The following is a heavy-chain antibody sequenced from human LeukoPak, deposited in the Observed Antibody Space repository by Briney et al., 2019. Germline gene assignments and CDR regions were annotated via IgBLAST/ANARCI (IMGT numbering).Heavy chain of an antibody. CDR2: IYHTGST. CDR1: GGSISTVASY. D-gene: IGHD3-3*01. Sequence: SQTLSLTCTASGGSISTVASYWSWIRQPPGKGLEWIAYIYHTGSTYYNPSLESRVTMSVDRSKNQFSLKLSSVTAADTAVYYCASYDFWSGYYTADYWGQGTLVTVSS. V-gene: IGHV4-30-2*01. J-gene: IGHJ4*02. CDR3: ASYDFWSGYYTADY.